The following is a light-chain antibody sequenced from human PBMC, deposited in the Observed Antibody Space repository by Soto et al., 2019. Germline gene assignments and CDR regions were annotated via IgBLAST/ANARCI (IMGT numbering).Light chain of an antibody. Sequence: EIVMTQSPATLSVSPGERATLSCRASQSVSRNLAWYQQRPGQAPRLLISGASTRATGIAARFSGSGSGREFTLTISSLQSVDSALYYCQQYSNWPTFGQGTRLEIK. CDR1: QSVSRN. V-gene: IGKV3-15*01. J-gene: IGKJ5*01. CDR2: GAS. CDR3: QQYSNWPT.